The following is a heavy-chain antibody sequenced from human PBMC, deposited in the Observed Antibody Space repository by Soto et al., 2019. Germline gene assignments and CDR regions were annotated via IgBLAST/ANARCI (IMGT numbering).Heavy chain of an antibody. CDR3: ARQIYDSDTGPNSQYYFDS. Sequence: GESLKISCKGSGYSFAGYWITWVRQKPGKGLEWMGRIDPSDSQTYYSPSFRGHVTISATKSITTVFLQWSSLRASDTAMYYCARQIYDSDTGPNSQYYFDSWGQGPQVTVAS. D-gene: IGHD3-22*01. CDR1: GYSFAGYW. V-gene: IGHV5-10-1*01. CDR2: IDPSDSQT. J-gene: IGHJ4*02.